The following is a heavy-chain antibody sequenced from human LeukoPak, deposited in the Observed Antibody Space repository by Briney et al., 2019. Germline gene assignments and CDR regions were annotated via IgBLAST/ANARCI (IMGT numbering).Heavy chain of an antibody. CDR3: ATDSRRRGYCSGGSSYYYYGMDV. J-gene: IGHJ6*02. V-gene: IGHV1-24*01. D-gene: IGHD2-15*01. Sequence: GASVKVSCKVSGYTLTELSMHWVRQAPGKGLEWMGGFDPEDGETIYAQKFQGRVTMTEDTSTDTAYMELSSLRSEDTAVYYCATDSRRRGYCSGGSSYYYYGMDVWGQGTTVTVSS. CDR2: FDPEDGET. CDR1: GYTLTELS.